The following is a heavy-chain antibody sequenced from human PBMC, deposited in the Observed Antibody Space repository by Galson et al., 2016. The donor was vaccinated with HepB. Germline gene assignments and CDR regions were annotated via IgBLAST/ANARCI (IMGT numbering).Heavy chain of an antibody. Sequence: SLRLSCAASGFPFSRYWMHWVRQGPGKGLVWVARINSDGSSTIYADSVQGRFTISRDNSKNTMYLQMNSLRAEDTAVYYCARFIAIPWNDYYYYGMDVGGKGATVTVSS. D-gene: IGHD1-1*01. CDR2: INSDGSST. J-gene: IGHJ6*04. CDR1: GFPFSRYW. CDR3: ARFIAIPWNDYYYYGMDV. V-gene: IGHV3-74*01.